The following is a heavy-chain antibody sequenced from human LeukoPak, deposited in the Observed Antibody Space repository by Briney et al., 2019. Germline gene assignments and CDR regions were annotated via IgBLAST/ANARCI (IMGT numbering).Heavy chain of an antibody. Sequence: ASVKVSCKASGGTFSSYAISWVRQAPGQGLEWMGRIIPILGIANYAQKFQGRVTITADKSTSTAYMELSSLRSEDTAVYYCARGYSYGYTFDYWGQGTLVTVSS. J-gene: IGHJ4*02. D-gene: IGHD5-18*01. CDR2: IIPILGIA. CDR3: ARGYSYGYTFDY. V-gene: IGHV1-69*04. CDR1: GGTFSSYA.